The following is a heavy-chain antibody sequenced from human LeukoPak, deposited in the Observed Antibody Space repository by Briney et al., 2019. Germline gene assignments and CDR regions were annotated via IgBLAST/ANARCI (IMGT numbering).Heavy chain of an antibody. D-gene: IGHD3-10*01. Sequence: SETLSLTCAVYGGSFSGYYWSWIRQPPGKGLEWIGEINHSGSTNYNPSLKSRVTISVDTSKNQFSLKLSSVTAADTAVYYCARGMRRGSGGQRSNYYYYGMDVWGRGTTVTVSS. V-gene: IGHV4-34*01. CDR1: GGSFSGYY. CDR2: INHSGST. CDR3: ARGMRRGSGGQRSNYYYYGMDV. J-gene: IGHJ6*02.